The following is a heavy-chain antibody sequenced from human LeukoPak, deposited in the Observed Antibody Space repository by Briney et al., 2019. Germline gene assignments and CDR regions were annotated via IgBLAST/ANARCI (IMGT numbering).Heavy chain of an antibody. D-gene: IGHD6-19*01. CDR3: AKGECSSDWYRYYYYYMDV. Sequence: VGSLVLSGAGSGFSFSSYGMHWVRQAPGKGLEGVAFIRYDGSNKYYADSVKGRFTISRDNSKNTLYLQMNSLRAEDTAVYYCAKGECSSDWYRYYYYYMDVWGKGTTVTISS. J-gene: IGHJ6*03. CDR1: GFSFSSYG. CDR2: IRYDGSNK. V-gene: IGHV3-30*02.